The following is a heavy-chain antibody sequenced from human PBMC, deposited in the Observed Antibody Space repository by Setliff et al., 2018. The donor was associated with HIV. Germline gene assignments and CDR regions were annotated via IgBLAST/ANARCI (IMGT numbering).Heavy chain of an antibody. CDR1: GFTFDDYG. V-gene: IGHV3-20*04. CDR2: ISWNGGST. CDR3: ARASPEYYDS. Sequence: GGSLRLSCAASGFTFDDYGMTWVRQAPGKGLEWLSGISWNGGSTGYADSVQGRFTISRDNAKNELYLHMNSLRAEDTAVYYCARASPEYYDSWGQGTLVTVSS. J-gene: IGHJ4*02.